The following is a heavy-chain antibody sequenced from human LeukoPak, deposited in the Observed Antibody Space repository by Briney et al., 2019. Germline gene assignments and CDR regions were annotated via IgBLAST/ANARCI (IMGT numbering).Heavy chain of an antibody. CDR2: IIPIFGTA. CDR1: GGTFSSYA. D-gene: IGHD6-19*01. J-gene: IGHJ6*02. V-gene: IGHV1-69*13. Sequence: ASVKVSCKASGGTFSSYAISWVRQAPGQGLEWKGGIIPIFGTANYAQKFQGRVTITADESTSTAYMELSSLRSEDTAVYYCAREDDSSGWYYDTYYYGMDVWGQGTTVTVSS. CDR3: AREDDSSGWYYDTYYYGMDV.